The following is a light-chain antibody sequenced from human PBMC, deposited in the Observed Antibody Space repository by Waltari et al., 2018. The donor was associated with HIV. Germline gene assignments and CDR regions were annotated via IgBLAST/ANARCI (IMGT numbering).Light chain of an antibody. V-gene: IGKV1-39*01. CDR1: QSISSH. CDR2: AAS. CDR3: QQTYNTPPT. J-gene: IGKJ1*01. Sequence: EILMTQYPSSLSASIGDRVTITCRASQSISSHLNWYQQKPGKAPKVLIYAASSFQSGVPSRFSGSGSDTDFTLTISNLQPEDFATYYCQQTYNTPPTFGQGTKVEI.